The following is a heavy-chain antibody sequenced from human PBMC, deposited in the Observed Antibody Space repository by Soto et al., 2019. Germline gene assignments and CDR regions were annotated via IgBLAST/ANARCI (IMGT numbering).Heavy chain of an antibody. V-gene: IGHV4-31*03. Sequence: SETLSLTCTVSGGSISSGGYYWSWIRQHPGKGLEWIGYIYYSGSTYYNPSLKGRVTISVDTSKNQFSLKLSSVTAADTAVYYCARDHSPRDGFWSGSEVHYFDYWGQGTLVTVSS. D-gene: IGHD3-3*01. CDR1: GGSISSGGYY. CDR3: ARDHSPRDGFWSGSEVHYFDY. CDR2: IYYSGST. J-gene: IGHJ4*02.